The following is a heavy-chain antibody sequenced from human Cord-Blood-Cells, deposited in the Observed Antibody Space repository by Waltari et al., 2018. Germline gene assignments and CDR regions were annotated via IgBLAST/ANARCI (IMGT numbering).Heavy chain of an antibody. J-gene: IGHJ4*02. D-gene: IGHD3-9*01. CDR3: ARRDYDILTGYDY. V-gene: IGHV4-34*01. CDR1: GGSFSVYY. CDR2: INHSGST. Sequence: QVQLQQWGAGLSKPSETLSLTCSVYGGSFSVYYWSWIRQPPGKGLEWIGEINHSGSTNYNPSLKSRVTISVDTSKNQFSLNLSSVTAADTAVYYCARRDYDILTGYDYWGQGTLVTVSS.